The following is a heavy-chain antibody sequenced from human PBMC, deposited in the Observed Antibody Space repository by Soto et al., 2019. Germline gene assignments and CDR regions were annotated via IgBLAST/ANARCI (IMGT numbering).Heavy chain of an antibody. J-gene: IGHJ6*02. CDR1: GFTFSSYS. CDR2: ICRSRNYI. Sequence: LRVSYVGSGFTFSSYSKNSVRQAPGKDLESVSSICRSRNYIYYADSLKGRFTISRDNTKHSLDLQMNSLRAEGTAVNFCGRGTDFWRGPTPVYLVVWGQGTTVT. D-gene: IGHD3-3*01. CDR3: GRGTDFWRGPTPVYLVV. V-gene: IGHV3-21*01.